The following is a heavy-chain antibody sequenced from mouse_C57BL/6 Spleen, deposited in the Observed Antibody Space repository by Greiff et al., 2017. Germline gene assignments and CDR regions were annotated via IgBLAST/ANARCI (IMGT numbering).Heavy chain of an antibody. Sequence: VQLQQSDAELVKPGASVKISCTASGYTFTDHTIHWMKQTPEQGLEWIGYIYPRDGSTKYNEKFKGEATLTADKSSSTDYMQLNSLTSEDSAVYFSARGERDYAMDYWGQGTSVTVSS. CDR2: IYPRDGST. J-gene: IGHJ4*01. CDR1: GYTFTDHT. V-gene: IGHV1-78*01. CDR3: ARGERDYAMDY.